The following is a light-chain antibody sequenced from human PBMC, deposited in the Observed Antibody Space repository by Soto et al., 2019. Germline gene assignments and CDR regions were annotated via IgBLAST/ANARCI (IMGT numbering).Light chain of an antibody. CDR3: QQYDNLPPFT. Sequence: DYQMTQSPSSLSPSVGDRVTITCQASQDISNYLNWYQQKPGKAPKLLIYDASNLETGVPSRFSGSGSGTDFTFTISSLQPEDIATYYCQQYDNLPPFTFGPGTKVDIK. CDR1: QDISNY. V-gene: IGKV1-33*01. CDR2: DAS. J-gene: IGKJ3*01.